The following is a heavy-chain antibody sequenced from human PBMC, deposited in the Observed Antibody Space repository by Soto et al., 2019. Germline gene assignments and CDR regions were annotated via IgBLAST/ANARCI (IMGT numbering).Heavy chain of an antibody. J-gene: IGHJ4*02. D-gene: IGHD3-3*02. CDR2: ISGGGNDA. CDR3: ARSLFLASTDTEPFDY. V-gene: IGHV3-23*01. CDR1: RFTFSSYA. Sequence: EVQLLESGGGLVQPGGSLVLSCAASRFTFSSYAMSWVRQAPGKGLEWVSSISGGGNDAYYAASVKGRFTISRDNSQNTLYLQLSSLPADDTAVYYCARSLFLASTDTEPFDYWGQGALVTVSS.